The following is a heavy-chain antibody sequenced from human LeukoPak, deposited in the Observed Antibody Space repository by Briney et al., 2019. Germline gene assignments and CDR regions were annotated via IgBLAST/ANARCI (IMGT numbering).Heavy chain of an antibody. CDR2: IYHSGST. CDR3: ARARTTNPDY. Sequence: ESSETLSLTCTVSGYSISSGYYWGWIRQPPGKGLEWIGSIYHSGSTYYNPSLKSRVTISVDTSKNQFSLKLSSVTAADTAVYYCARARTTNPDYWGQGTLVTVSS. CDR1: GYSISSGYY. D-gene: IGHD4-17*01. V-gene: IGHV4-38-2*02. J-gene: IGHJ4*02.